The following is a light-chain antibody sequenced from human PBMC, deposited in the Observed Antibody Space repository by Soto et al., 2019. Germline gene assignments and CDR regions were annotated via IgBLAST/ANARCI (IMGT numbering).Light chain of an antibody. V-gene: IGLV8-61*01. CDR3: VLNMGSGIWV. CDR2: STN. J-gene: IGLJ3*02. Sequence: QTVVTQEPSFSVSPGRTVTLTCGLSSGSVSTSYYPSWYQQTPGQAPRTLIYSTNTRSSGVPDRFSGSILGNKAALPITGAQADDESDYYCVLNMGSGIWVFGGGTKLTVL. CDR1: SGSVSTSYY.